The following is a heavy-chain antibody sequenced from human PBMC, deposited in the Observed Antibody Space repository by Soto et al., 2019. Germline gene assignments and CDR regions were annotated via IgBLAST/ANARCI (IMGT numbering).Heavy chain of an antibody. J-gene: IGHJ4*02. CDR1: GFTFSSYG. CDR3: AKITLQYQLTDY. D-gene: IGHD4-4*01. CDR2: ISYDGSNK. V-gene: IGHV3-30*18. Sequence: PRGSLRLSCAASGFTFSSYGMHWVRQAPGKGLEWVAVISYDGSNKYYADSVKGRFTISRDNSKNTLYLQMNSLRAEDTAVYYCAKITLQYQLTDYWGQGTLVTVSS.